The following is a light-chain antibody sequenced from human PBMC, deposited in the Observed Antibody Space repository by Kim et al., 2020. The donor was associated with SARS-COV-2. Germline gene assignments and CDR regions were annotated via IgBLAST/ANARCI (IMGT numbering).Light chain of an antibody. V-gene: IGKV3-15*01. CDR2: GAS. Sequence: EIVMTQSQATLSVSPGERATLSCRASQSISNNLAWYQHKPGQAPRLLIYGASTRTTGIPARFSGSGSGTDFTLTVSSLQSEDFAVYYCHQNNAWPPRDTFGQGTKLEI. J-gene: IGKJ2*01. CDR1: QSISNN. CDR3: HQNNAWPPRDT.